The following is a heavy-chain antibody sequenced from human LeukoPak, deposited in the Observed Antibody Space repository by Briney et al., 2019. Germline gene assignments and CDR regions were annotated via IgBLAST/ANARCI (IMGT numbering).Heavy chain of an antibody. CDR3: ARGRRDYSNYEGTLEY. J-gene: IGHJ4*02. CDR2: ISTSSRTI. Sequence: PGGSLRLSCAASGFTFSSYTMDWVRQAPGKGLEWVAYISTSSRTIYYADSVKGRFTISRDDAKNSLSLHMDSLRAEDTAVYYCARGRRDYSNYEGTLEYRGQGTLVTVSS. CDR1: GFTFSSYT. D-gene: IGHD4-11*01. V-gene: IGHV3-48*01.